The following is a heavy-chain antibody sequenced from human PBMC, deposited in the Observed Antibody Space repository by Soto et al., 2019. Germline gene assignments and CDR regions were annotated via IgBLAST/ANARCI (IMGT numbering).Heavy chain of an antibody. CDR1: GFTFSSYS. CDR3: AKIGTHLRMDV. D-gene: IGHD3-10*01. CDR2: ISSGSGTT. J-gene: IGHJ6*02. Sequence: EVQLVESGGGLVQPGGSLRLSCAVSGFTFSSYSMNWVRQAPGKGLEWVSYISSGSGTTYYADSVKGRFSISRDNANNSLYLQMNSLRVEDTAVYYCAKIGTHLRMDVWGQGTTVTVSS. V-gene: IGHV3-48*01.